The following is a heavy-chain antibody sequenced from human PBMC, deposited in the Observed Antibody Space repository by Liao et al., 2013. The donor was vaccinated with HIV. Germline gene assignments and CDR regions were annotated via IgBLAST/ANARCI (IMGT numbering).Heavy chain of an antibody. CDR3: SRGNFYIDFHL. CDR1: GGSISSYY. D-gene: IGHD2-15*01. Sequence: QVQLQESGPGLVKPSETLSLTCTVFGGSISSYYWSWIRQPAGKGLEWIGRIYTSGSTNYNPSLKSRVTMSVDTSKNQFSLTLSSVTATDTAVYYCSRGNFYIDFHLWGQGTLVTVSS. V-gene: IGHV4-4*07. J-gene: IGHJ1*01. CDR2: IYTSGST.